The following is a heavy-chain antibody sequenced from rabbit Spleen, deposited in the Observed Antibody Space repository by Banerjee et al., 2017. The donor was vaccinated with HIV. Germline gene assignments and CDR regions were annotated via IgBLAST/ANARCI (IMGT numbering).Heavy chain of an antibody. CDR1: GFSFSSYW. CDR2: IHGGSGGSA. Sequence: QEQLVESGGDLVKPEGSLTLTCTASGFSFSSYWICWVRQAPGKGLEWIACIHGGSGGSAYYASWAKGRFTISKTSSTTVTLQMTSLTAADTATYFCARDRYPTGGIINFELWGQGTLVTVS. V-gene: IGHV1S45*01. D-gene: IGHD7-1*01. CDR3: ARDRYPTGGIINFEL. J-gene: IGHJ3*01.